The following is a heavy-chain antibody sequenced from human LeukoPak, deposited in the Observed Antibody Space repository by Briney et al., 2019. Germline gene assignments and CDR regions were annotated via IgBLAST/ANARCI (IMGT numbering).Heavy chain of an antibody. Sequence: AGGSLRLSCAASGFTFSSYGMHWVRQAPGKGLEWVAVIRYDGSNKYYADSVKGRFTISRDNSKNTLYLQMNSLRAEDTAVYYCAKGEGYYYYMDVWGKGTTVTVSS. V-gene: IGHV3-30*02. D-gene: IGHD1-26*01. CDR1: GFTFSSYG. CDR2: IRYDGSNK. CDR3: AKGEGYYYYMDV. J-gene: IGHJ6*03.